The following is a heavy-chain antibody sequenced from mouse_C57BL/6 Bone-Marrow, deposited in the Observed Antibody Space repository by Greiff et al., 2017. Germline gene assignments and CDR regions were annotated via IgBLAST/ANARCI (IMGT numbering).Heavy chain of an antibody. CDR2: IYPVSGET. CDR1: GYTFTDHI. V-gene: IGHV1-11*01. CDR3: VRRLRAFYYAMDY. J-gene: IGHJ4*01. D-gene: IGHD2-4*01. Sequence: LQQSGAELASPGASVTLSCKASGYTFTDHIMNWVKKRPGQGLEWIGRIYPVSGETNYNQKFMGKATFSVDRSSSTVYMVLNSLTSEDPAVYYCVRRLRAFYYAMDYWGQGTSVTVSS.